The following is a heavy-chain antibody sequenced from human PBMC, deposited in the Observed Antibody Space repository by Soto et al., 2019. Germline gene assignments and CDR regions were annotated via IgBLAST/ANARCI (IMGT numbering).Heavy chain of an antibody. CDR3: ARDPYDDSSGYPISQH. CDR2: IIPIFGTA. CDR1: GGTFSSYA. Sequence: ASVKVSCKASGGTFSSYAISWVRQAPGQGLEWMGGIIPIFGTANYAQKFQGRVTITADESTSTAYMELSSLRSEDTAVYYCARDPYDDSSGYPISQHWGQGTLVTVSS. V-gene: IGHV1-69*13. D-gene: IGHD3-22*01. J-gene: IGHJ1*01.